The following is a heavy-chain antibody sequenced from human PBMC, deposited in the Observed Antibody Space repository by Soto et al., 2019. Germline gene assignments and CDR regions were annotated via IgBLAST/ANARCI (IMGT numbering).Heavy chain of an antibody. V-gene: IGHV3-7*01. CDR2: IKQEGSEK. D-gene: IGHD6-19*01. CDR3: AKKQWVVGDFDS. J-gene: IGHJ4*02. CDR1: GFTFSSYW. Sequence: EVQLVESGGGLVQPGGSLRLSCAASGFTFSSYWMSWVRQAPGKGLEWVASIKQEGSEKYYVDSVEGRFTISRDNAKNSLFLQMNGLRAEDTAVYYCAKKQWVVGDFDSCGQGTLVTVSS.